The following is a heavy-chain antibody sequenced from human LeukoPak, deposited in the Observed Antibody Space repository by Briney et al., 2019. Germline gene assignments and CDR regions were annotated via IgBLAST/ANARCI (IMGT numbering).Heavy chain of an antibody. Sequence: ASQTLSLTCTVSGGSISSGGYYWSWIRQHPGKGLEWIGYIYYSGSTYYNPSLKSRVTISVDTSKNQFSLKLSSVTAADTAVYYCARALDPFYGDYEKLPGFDYWGQGTLVTVSS. CDR2: IYYSGST. D-gene: IGHD4-17*01. CDR3: ARALDPFYGDYEKLPGFDY. CDR1: GGSISSGGYY. J-gene: IGHJ4*02. V-gene: IGHV4-31*03.